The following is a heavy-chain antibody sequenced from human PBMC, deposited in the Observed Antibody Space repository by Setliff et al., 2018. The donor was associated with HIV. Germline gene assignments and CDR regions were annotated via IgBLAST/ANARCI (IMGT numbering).Heavy chain of an antibody. CDR3: ARGTGPTDWLTDY. CDR2: IIPIFGTA. Sequence: SVKVSCKASGGTFSSYAISWVRQAPGQGLEWMGGIIPIFGTANYAQKFQGRVTITTDESTSTAYMELSSLRSEDTAFYYCARGTGPTDWLTDYWGQGALVTVSS. V-gene: IGHV1-69*05. J-gene: IGHJ4*02. D-gene: IGHD3-9*01. CDR1: GGTFSSYA.